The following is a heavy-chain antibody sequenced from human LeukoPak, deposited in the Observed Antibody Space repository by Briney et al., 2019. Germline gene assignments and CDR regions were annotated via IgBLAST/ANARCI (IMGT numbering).Heavy chain of an antibody. D-gene: IGHD5-24*01. CDR3: ARDDGHLVEMATIVPHNWFDP. CDR1: GYTFTGYY. CDR2: INPNSGGT. V-gene: IGHV1-2*02. J-gene: IGHJ5*02. Sequence: GASVKVSCKASGYTFTGYYMHWVRQAPGQGLEWMGWINPNSGGTKYAQKFQGRVTMTRDTSISTAYMELSRLRSDDTAVYYCARDDGHLVEMATIVPHNWFDPWGQGTLVTVSS.